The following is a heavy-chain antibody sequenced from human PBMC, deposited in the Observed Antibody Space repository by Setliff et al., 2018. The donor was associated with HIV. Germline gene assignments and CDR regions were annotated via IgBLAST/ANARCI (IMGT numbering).Heavy chain of an antibody. V-gene: IGHV3-30*02. Sequence: GGSLRLSCAASGFTFSDHGMHWVRQAPGKGLEWVAFIQFNGNNKYYADSVKGRFTISRGNSKNSLYLQMNSLRVEDTAVYYCAKGFEATYYYYGMDVWGQGTTVTVSS. CDR1: GFTFSDHG. J-gene: IGHJ6*02. CDR3: AKGFEATYYYYGMDV. D-gene: IGHD3-3*01. CDR2: IQFNGNNK.